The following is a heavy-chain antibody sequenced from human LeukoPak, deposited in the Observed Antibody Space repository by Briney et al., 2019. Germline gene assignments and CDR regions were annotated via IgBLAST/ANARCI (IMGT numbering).Heavy chain of an antibody. CDR1: GFTFTTYA. J-gene: IGHJ4*02. CDR3: TRVMGLGGFSDL. V-gene: IGHV3-23*01. D-gene: IGHD3-10*01. CDR2: LGGVSVKR. Sequence: GRSLRLACSTYGFTFTTYAMTWVRQAPGKGREWVSSLGGVSVKRNYGDSVRGRSTASTDNAKNIVYLQMNNLRFEAAAVYFCTRVMGLGGFSDLWGRGTLVTVSP.